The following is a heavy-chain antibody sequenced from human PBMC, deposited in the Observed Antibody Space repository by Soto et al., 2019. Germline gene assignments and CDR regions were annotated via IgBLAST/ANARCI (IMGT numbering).Heavy chain of an antibody. CDR1: GGSISSGGYY. J-gene: IGHJ4*02. CDR3: ARWGAGKFDY. Sequence: QVQLQESGPGLVKPSQTLSLTCTVSGGSISSGGYYWSWIRQHPGKGLEWIGYIYYSGSTYYNPSRTSRVTISVDPSKNQFSLQLSSVTAADTAVYYCARWGAGKFDYWGQGTLVTVSS. CDR2: IYYSGST. V-gene: IGHV4-31*03. D-gene: IGHD3-10*01.